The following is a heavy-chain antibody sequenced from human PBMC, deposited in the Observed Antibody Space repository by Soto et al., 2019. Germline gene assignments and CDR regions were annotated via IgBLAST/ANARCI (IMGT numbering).Heavy chain of an antibody. CDR1: GYTFTSYA. J-gene: IGHJ6*02. V-gene: IGHV1-3*01. Sequence: ASEKVSSKASGYTFTSYAIHWVRQAPGQGLEWMGWINAGNGNTKYSQKSQGRVTITRDTSAKTGYMEFHRLTFEDTAIYYCAGARLPQPPFYNTYPREVGGQGPTFT. CDR3: AGARLPQPPFYNTYPREV. D-gene: IGHD3-3*01. CDR2: INAGNGNT.